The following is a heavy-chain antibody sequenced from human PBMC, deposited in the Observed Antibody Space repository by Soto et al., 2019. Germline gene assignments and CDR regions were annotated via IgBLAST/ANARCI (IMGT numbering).Heavy chain of an antibody. Sequence: QVQLVQSGAEVKKPGSSVKVSCKASGGTFSSYAISWVRQAPGQGLEWMGGIIPIFGTANYAQKFQGRVTITADKSTSTAYMELSSLRSEDTAVYYCARASSWRQKDDDYGMDVWGQGTTVTVSS. J-gene: IGHJ6*02. D-gene: IGHD6-13*01. CDR3: ARASSWRQKDDDYGMDV. V-gene: IGHV1-69*06. CDR1: GGTFSSYA. CDR2: IIPIFGTA.